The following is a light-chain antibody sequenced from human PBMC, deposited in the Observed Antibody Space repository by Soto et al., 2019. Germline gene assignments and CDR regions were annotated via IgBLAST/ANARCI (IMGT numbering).Light chain of an antibody. Sequence: EIALTHSPSTLSLSPGLRSNLSCRASQSICAELGWYQQKNGKAPRLVIFDASNRATGIPARLSGSGYGTELTITISSIENEDFAVYYCQQRRNWTITFGHGTRLEIK. J-gene: IGKJ5*01. CDR1: QSICAE. CDR3: QQRRNWTIT. V-gene: IGKV3-11*01. CDR2: DAS.